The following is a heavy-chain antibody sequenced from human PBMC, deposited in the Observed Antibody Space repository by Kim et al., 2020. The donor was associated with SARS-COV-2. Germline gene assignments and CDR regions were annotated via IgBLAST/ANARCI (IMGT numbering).Heavy chain of an antibody. CDR1: GFTFSRYW. Sequence: GGSLRLSCGASGFTFSRYWMSWVRQAPGKGLEWVANIKQDGSQRYYVDSVRGRFTISRDNAESSLYLQLNSLRVEDTAVYFCAGSLPSYFEYWGQATLDT. CDR3: AGSLPSYFEY. CDR2: IKQDGSQR. V-gene: IGHV3-7*01. J-gene: IGHJ4*02.